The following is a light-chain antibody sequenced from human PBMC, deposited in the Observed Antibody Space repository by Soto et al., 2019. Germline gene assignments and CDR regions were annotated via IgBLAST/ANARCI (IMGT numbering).Light chain of an antibody. J-gene: IGKJ4*01. CDR2: KAS. CDR1: QSINNW. Sequence: DIQMTQSPSTLSASVGDRVTITCRASQSINNWLAWYQQKPGKAPKLLISKASNLKSGVPSRFSGTGSGTDFTLTISSLQPDDLAIYYCQQYDSYPFTFGGGTKVEI. CDR3: QQYDSYPFT. V-gene: IGKV1-5*03.